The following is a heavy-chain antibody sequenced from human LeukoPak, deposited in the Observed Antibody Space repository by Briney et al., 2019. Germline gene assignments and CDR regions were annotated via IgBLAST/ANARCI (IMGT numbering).Heavy chain of an antibody. J-gene: IGHJ4*02. Sequence: GRSLRLSCAASGFTFSSYAMHWVRQAPGKGLEWVAVISYDGSNKYYADSVKGRFTISRDNSKNTLYLQMNSLRAEDTAVYYCARGELEPFDYWGQGTLVTVSS. V-gene: IGHV3-30*04. D-gene: IGHD1-1*01. CDR3: ARGELEPFDY. CDR1: GFTFSSYA. CDR2: ISYDGSNK.